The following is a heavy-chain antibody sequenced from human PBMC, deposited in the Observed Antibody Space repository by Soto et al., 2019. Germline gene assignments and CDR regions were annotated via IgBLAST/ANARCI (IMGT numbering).Heavy chain of an antibody. Sequence: ASVKVSRKASGGTFSSYAISWVRQAPGQGLEWMGGIIPIFGTANYAQKFQGRVTITADESTSTAYMELSSLRSEDTAVYYCASYGSGSYLTEFDYWGQGTLVTVSS. CDR2: IIPIFGTA. CDR1: GGTFSSYA. CDR3: ASYGSGSYLTEFDY. J-gene: IGHJ4*02. V-gene: IGHV1-69*13. D-gene: IGHD3-10*01.